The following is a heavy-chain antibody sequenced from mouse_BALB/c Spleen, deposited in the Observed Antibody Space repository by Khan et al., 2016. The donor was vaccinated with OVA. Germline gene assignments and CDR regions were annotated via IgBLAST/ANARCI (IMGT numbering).Heavy chain of an antibody. J-gene: IGHJ3*01. D-gene: IGHD1-1*01. CDR2: IYPGNDDT. Sequence: QVQLKQSGAELVRPGSSVKISCKASGYTFSSSWMNWVKQRPGQGLEWIGQIYPGNDDTDYNGKFKDKATLTADKSSRTAYMQLTSLTSEDSAVYCGARYYGSRFAYWGQGTLVTVSA. CDR3: ARYYGSRFAY. CDR1: GYTFSSSW. V-gene: IGHV1-80*01.